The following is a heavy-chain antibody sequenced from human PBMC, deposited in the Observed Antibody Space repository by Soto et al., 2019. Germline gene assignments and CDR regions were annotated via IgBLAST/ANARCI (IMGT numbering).Heavy chain of an antibody. CDR2: INPNSAGT. CDR3: ARRYVCCYGSGTGPYYYGMDV. D-gene: IGHD3-10*01. CDR1: GYTFTGYY. J-gene: IGHJ6*02. V-gene: IGHV1-2*02. Sequence: ASVKVSCKASGYTFTGYYMHWVRQAPGQGLEWMGWINPNSAGTNYAQKFQGRVTMTRDTSISTAYMELSRLRSDDTAVYYCARRYVCCYGSGTGPYYYGMDVWGQGTTVTVSS.